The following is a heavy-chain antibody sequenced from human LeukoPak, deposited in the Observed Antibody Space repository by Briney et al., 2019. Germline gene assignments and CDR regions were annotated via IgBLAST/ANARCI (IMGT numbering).Heavy chain of an antibody. V-gene: IGHV4-39*01. CDR1: GDSIKSDSYY. Sequence: SETLSLTCTVSGDSIKSDSYYWGWIRQPPGKGLGWIGTIYYSGSTYYNPSLKSRVTISVDTSKNQFSVKLSSVTAADTALYHCARHKEDFHDSSGPNFWYFDLWGRGTLVTVSS. CDR2: IYYSGST. CDR3: ARHKEDFHDSSGPNFWYFDL. J-gene: IGHJ2*01. D-gene: IGHD3-22*01.